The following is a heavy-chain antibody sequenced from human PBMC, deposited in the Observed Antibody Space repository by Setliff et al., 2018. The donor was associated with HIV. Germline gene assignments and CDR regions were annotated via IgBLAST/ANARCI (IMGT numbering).Heavy chain of an antibody. D-gene: IGHD6-25*01. CDR1: GGSISSHY. J-gene: IGHJ4*02. V-gene: IGHV4-59*08. Sequence: SETLSLTCTVSGGSISSHYWSWIRQPPGKGLEWIGSIYYSGSTNYNPPLKSRVTISVDTSKNQFSLNLRSVTAADTAVYYWARKNRGAPAPFDYWGQGTLVTVSS. CDR2: IYYSGST. CDR3: ARKNRGAPAPFDY.